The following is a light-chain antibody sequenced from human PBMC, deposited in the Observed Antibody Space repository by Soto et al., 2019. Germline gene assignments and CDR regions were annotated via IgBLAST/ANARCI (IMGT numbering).Light chain of an antibody. V-gene: IGKV4-1*01. CDR2: WAS. CDR1: QSVLYSSNNKNY. Sequence: DIVMTQSPDSLAVSLGERATINCKSSQSVLYSSNNKNYLSWYQQKPGQPPKLLIYWASTRESGVPDRFSGSGSGTDFTLTISSLQAEDVAVYYGQQHYSSPHTFGQGTKLEIK. CDR3: QQHYSSPHT. J-gene: IGKJ2*01.